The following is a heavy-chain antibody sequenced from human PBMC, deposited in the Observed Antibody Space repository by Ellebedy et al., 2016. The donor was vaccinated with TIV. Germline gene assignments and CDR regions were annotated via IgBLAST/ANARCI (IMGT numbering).Heavy chain of an antibody. CDR2: INPSGGST. CDR1: GYTFTSYY. D-gene: IGHD3-3*01. V-gene: IGHV1-46*01. J-gene: IGHJ6*03. CDR3: ARAGHDFWSGYYTREEVYYYYMDV. Sequence: ASVKVSCXASGYTFTSYYMHWVRQAPGQGLEWMGIINPSGGSTSYAQKFQGRVTMTRDTSTSTVYMELSSLRSEDTAVYYCARAGHDFWSGYYTREEVYYYYMDVWGKGTTVTVSS.